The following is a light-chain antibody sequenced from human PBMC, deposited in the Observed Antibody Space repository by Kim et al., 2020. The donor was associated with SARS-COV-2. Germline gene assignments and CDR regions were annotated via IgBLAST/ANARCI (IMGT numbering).Light chain of an antibody. CDR3: NSRDTSGNSYF. V-gene: IGLV3-19*01. J-gene: IGLJ1*01. Sequence: GKTVRMTSQGDSLRTYLASWYQPKPKQAPVLVTYDENNPPSGIADRFSASSSGTTASLTITGAQAEEEADYYCNSRDTSGNSYFFGTGTKVTVL. CDR1: SLRTYL. CDR2: DEN.